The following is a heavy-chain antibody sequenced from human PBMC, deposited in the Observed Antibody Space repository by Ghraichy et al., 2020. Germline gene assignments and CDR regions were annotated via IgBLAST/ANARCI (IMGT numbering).Heavy chain of an antibody. D-gene: IGHD1-7*01. Sequence: GGSLRLSCAASGFTFSSYWMHWVRQAPGEGLVWVSRINSDGSSTSYADSVKGRFTISRDNAKNTLYLQMNSLRAEDTAVYYCARDASWNYHYYYYGMDVWGQGTTVTVSS. CDR1: GFTFSSYW. J-gene: IGHJ6*02. CDR2: INSDGSST. CDR3: ARDASWNYHYYYYGMDV. V-gene: IGHV3-74*01.